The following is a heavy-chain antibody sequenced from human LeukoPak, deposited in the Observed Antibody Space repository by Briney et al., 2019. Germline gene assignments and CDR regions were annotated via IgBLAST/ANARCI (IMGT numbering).Heavy chain of an antibody. J-gene: IGHJ4*02. CDR2: ISGSGGST. CDR1: GFTFSSYA. CDR3: AKGYCSSTSCYAFDY. V-gene: IGHV3-23*01. Sequence: GGSLRLSCAASGFTFSSYAMSWVRQAPGKGLEWVSAISGSGGSTYYADSVKGRFTISRDNSKNTLYLQMNSLRAEDTAAYYCAKGYCSSTSCYAFDYWGQGTLVTVSS. D-gene: IGHD2-2*01.